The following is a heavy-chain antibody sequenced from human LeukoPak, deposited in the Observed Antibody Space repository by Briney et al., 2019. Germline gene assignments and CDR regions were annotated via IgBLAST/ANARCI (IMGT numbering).Heavy chain of an antibody. CDR2: ISSSGSYI. CDR1: GLTFSSYS. J-gene: IGHJ1*01. CDR3: ARGALYDSSGNRYFQP. D-gene: IGHD3-22*01. Sequence: GGSLRLSCAASGLTFSSYSMNWVRQAPGKGPEWVSSISSSGSYISQADSLKGRFTISRDNAQNSLYLQMNSLRAEDTAVYYCARGALYDSSGNRYFQPWGQGTLVTVSS. V-gene: IGHV3-21*01.